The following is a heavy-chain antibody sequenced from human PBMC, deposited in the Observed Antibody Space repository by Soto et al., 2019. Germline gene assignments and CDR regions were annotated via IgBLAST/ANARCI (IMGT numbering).Heavy chain of an antibody. D-gene: IGHD3-10*01. CDR3: ARQQGTTMVHPSYYYYYGMDV. Sequence: GASVKVSCKASRYTFNSYYMHWLRQAPGQGLEWMGRINPGSGNTRYAQKFQGRVTITRDTSASTVYMELSSLRSEDTAVYYCARQQGTTMVHPSYYYYYGMDVWGQGTTVTVSS. CDR1: RYTFNSYY. V-gene: IGHV1-46*02. CDR2: INPGSGNT. J-gene: IGHJ6*02.